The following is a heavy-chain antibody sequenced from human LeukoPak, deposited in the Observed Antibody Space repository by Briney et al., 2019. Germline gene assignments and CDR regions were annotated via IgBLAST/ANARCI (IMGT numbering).Heavy chain of an antibody. D-gene: IGHD1-1*01. CDR1: GFTFSSYA. J-gene: IGHJ4*02. CDR2: ISYDGSNK. V-gene: IGHV3-30*04. CDR3: ARGQTGTYGY. Sequence: GRSLRLSCAASGFTFSSYAMHWVRQAPGKGLEWVAVISYDGSNKYYADSMKGRFTISRDNSKNTLYLQMNSLRSEDTAVYYCARGQTGTYGYWGQGTLVTVSS.